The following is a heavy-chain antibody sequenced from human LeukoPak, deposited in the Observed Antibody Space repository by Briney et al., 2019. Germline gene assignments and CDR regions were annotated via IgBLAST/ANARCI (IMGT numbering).Heavy chain of an antibody. J-gene: IGHJ5*02. V-gene: IGHV3-74*01. CDR3: AREGGCGVIPRVRGESYWFDP. Sequence: ARSMSLSCAVSRPTVSSYWMHWDRPLHRNGLVWVSRINSVVTITRYADCVKGRVTISRDNATNPLYLQMRRLRDVDTAVYYCAREGGCGVIPRVRGESYWFDPWGQGTLVTVSS. CDR2: INSVVTIT. CDR1: RPTVSSYW. D-gene: IGHD3-10*01.